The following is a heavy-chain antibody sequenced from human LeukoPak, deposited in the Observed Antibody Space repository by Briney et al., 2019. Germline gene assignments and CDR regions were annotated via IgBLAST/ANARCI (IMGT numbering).Heavy chain of an antibody. J-gene: IGHJ4*02. CDR3: ARDSSGYSRFGY. V-gene: IGHV4-39*02. CDR2: IYYSGST. D-gene: IGHD3-22*01. Sequence: SETLSLTCTVSRGSISSGIYYWGRIRQPPGKEREWIGTIYYSGSTYYNPSLKSRVTISVDTSKNEFSLKLNSVTAADTAIYYCARDSSGYSRFGYWGQGALVTV. CDR1: RGSISSGIYY.